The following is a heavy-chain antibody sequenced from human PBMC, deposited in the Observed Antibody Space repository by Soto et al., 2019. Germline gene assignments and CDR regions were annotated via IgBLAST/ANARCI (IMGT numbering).Heavy chain of an antibody. CDR2: IVLGNANT. CDR1: GFTFSSSA. J-gene: IGHJ5*02. CDR3: ATRIGNIGWYWLDT. D-gene: IGHD6-19*01. V-gene: IGHV1-58*01. Sequence: SVKVSCKASGFTFSSSAVQWVRQARGQRLEWIGWIVLGNANTNYAQKFQERVTITRDMSTSTAYMELRSLTFEDTAVYYCATRIGNIGWYWLDTWGQGTLVTSPQ.